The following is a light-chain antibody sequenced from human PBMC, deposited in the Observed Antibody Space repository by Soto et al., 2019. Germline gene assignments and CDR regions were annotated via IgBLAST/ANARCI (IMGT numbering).Light chain of an antibody. J-gene: IGKJ2*01. CDR3: QQSYSAPFT. V-gene: IGKV1-39*01. CDR2: ATS. Sequence: DIQMTQSPSSLSASVGDRVTITCRASQNIANYLNWYQQKPGKAPNLLIYATSDLQSGVPSRFSGSGSGTDFTLTISSLQAEDSATYYCQQSYSAPFTFGQGTKLEIK. CDR1: QNIANY.